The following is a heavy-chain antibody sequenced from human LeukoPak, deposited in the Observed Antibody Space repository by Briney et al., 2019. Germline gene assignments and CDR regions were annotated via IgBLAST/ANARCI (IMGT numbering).Heavy chain of an antibody. Sequence: GGSLRLSCAASGFTFSSYGMHWVRQAPGKGLEWVAVIWYDGSNKYYADSVKGRFTISRDNAKKSLYLQMNSLRAEDTALYYCAKDIAVAGIYYFDYWGQGTLVTVSS. CDR1: GFTFSSYG. V-gene: IGHV3-33*03. CDR3: AKDIAVAGIYYFDY. CDR2: IWYDGSNK. J-gene: IGHJ4*02. D-gene: IGHD6-19*01.